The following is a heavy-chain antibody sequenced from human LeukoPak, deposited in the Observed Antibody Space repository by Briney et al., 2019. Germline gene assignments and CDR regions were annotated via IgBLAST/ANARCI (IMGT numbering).Heavy chain of an antibody. CDR1: GFTFNTYN. CDR2: ITSSSTYT. D-gene: IGHD3-10*01. CDR3: ARDEMVRGVGFSKV. Sequence: PGGSLRLSCAASGFTFNTYNMNWVRQAPGKGLEWVSSITSSSTYTFYADSVKGRFTISRDNAKNSLYLQMNSLRAEDTAVYYCARDEMVRGVGFSKVWGQGTLVTVSS. J-gene: IGHJ4*02. V-gene: IGHV3-21*01.